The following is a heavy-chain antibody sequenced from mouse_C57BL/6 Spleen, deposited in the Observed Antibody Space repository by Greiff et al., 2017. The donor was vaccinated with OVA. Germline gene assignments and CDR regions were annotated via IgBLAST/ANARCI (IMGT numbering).Heavy chain of an antibody. V-gene: IGHV6-3*01. CDR1: GFTFSNYW. CDR2: IRLKSDNYAT. Sequence: EVKLMESGGGLVQPGGSMKLSCVASGFTFSNYWMNWVRQSPEKGLEWVAQIRLKSDNYATHYAESVKGRFTISRDDSKSSVYLQMNNLRAEDTGIYYCTADYDADYWGQGTTLTVSS. J-gene: IGHJ2*01. D-gene: IGHD2-4*01. CDR3: TADYDADY.